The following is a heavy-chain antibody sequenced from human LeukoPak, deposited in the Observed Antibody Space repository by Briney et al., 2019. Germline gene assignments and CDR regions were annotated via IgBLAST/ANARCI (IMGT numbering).Heavy chain of an antibody. D-gene: IGHD3-3*01. V-gene: IGHV2-5*01. CDR1: GFALSTSGVG. J-gene: IGHJ5*02. Sequence: SGPTLVKPTQTLTLTCTFSGFALSTSGVGVAWTRQPPGKALEWLALIYWNDDNYYSPSLKSRLTITKDTSKNQVVLTITDMDPVDTGTYYCARDTMGIGFDPWAQGIQVTVSS. CDR3: ARDTMGIGFDP. CDR2: IYWNDDN.